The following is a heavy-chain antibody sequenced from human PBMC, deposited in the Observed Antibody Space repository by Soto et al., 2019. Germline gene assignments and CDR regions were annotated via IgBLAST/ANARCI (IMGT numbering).Heavy chain of an antibody. J-gene: IGHJ4*02. CDR3: AKGVGSYCSGGSCYGGDY. CDR2: INSDGSST. Sequence: EVQLVESGGGLVQPGGSLRLSCAASGFTFSSYWMHWVCQAPGKGLVWVSRINSDGSSTSYADSVKGRFTISRDNAKNTLYLQMNSLRAEDTAVYYCAKGVGSYCSGGSCYGGDYWGQGTLVTVSS. D-gene: IGHD2-15*01. CDR1: GFTFSSYW. V-gene: IGHV3-74*01.